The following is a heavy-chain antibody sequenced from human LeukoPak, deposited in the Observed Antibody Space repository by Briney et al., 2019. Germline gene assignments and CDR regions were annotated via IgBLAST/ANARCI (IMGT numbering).Heavy chain of an antibody. CDR1: GFTFSSYG. V-gene: IGHV3-30*03. CDR3: ARDAEAAYYYDSSGLFDY. Sequence: GRSLRLSCAASGFTFSSYGMHWVRQAPGKGLEWVAVISYDGSNKYYADSVKGRFTISRDNSKNTLYLQMNSLRAEDTAVYYCARDAEAAYYYDSSGLFDYWGQGTLVTVSS. D-gene: IGHD3-22*01. J-gene: IGHJ4*02. CDR2: ISYDGSNK.